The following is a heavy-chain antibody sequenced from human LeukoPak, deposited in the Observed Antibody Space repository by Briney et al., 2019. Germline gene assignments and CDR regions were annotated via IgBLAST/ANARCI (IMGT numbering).Heavy chain of an antibody. D-gene: IGHD1-26*01. CDR3: ARPNEQVGATSPGAFDI. CDR1: GGSFSGCY. Sequence: SETLSLTCAVYGGSFSGCYWSWIRQPPGKGLEWIGEINHSGSTNYNPSLKSRVTISVDTSKNQFSLKLSSVTAADTAVYYCARPNEQVGATSPGAFDIWGQGTMVTVSS. V-gene: IGHV4-34*01. CDR2: INHSGST. J-gene: IGHJ3*02.